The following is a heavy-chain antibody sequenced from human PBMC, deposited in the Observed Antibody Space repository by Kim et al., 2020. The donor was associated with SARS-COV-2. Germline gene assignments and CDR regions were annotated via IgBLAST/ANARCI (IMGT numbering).Heavy chain of an antibody. J-gene: IGHJ6*02. V-gene: IGHV4-39*01. D-gene: IGHD3-22*01. CDR3: ARQDNYYDSSGYYYVWPYYYYGMDV. CDR2: IYYSGST. CDR1: GGSISSSSYY. Sequence: SETLSLTCTVSGGSISSSSYYWGWIRQPPGKGLEWIGSIYYSGSTYYNPSLKSRVTISVDTSKNQFSLKLSSVTAADTAVYYCARQDNYYDSSGYYYVWPYYYYGMDVWGQGTTVTVSS.